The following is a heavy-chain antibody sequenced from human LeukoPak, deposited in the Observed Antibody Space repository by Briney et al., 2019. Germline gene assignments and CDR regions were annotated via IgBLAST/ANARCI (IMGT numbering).Heavy chain of an antibody. Sequence: SETLSLTCTVSGGSISSYYWSWIRQPPGKGLEWIGYIHYSGSTNYNPSLKSRVTISVDTSKNQFSLKLSSVTAADTAVYYCARTTEAHSWRTRYYDYYMDVWGKGTTVTVSS. D-gene: IGHD6-13*01. V-gene: IGHV4-59*01. CDR1: GGSISSYY. CDR3: ARTTEAHSWRTRYYDYYMDV. J-gene: IGHJ6*03. CDR2: IHYSGST.